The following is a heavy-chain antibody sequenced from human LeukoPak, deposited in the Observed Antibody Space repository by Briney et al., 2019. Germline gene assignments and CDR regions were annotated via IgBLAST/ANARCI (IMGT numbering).Heavy chain of an antibody. D-gene: IGHD2/OR15-2a*01. Sequence: PSETLSLTCTVSGGSISSGDYYWTWIRQPPGKGLEWIGYIYYSGSTYYNPSLKSRVTISVDTSKNQFSLKLSSVTAADTAVYYCASRTAGPLPMVDYWGQGTLVTVSS. CDR2: IYYSGST. CDR1: GGSISSGDYY. CDR3: ASRTAGPLPMVDY. V-gene: IGHV4-30-4*08. J-gene: IGHJ4*02.